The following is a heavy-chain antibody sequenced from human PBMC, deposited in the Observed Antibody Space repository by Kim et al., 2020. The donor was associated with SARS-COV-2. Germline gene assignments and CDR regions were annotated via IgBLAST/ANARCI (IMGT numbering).Heavy chain of an antibody. V-gene: IGHV3-21*01. CDR2: ISSSSSYI. J-gene: IGHJ6*02. CDR3: ARGPPFDGRHYYYGMDV. D-gene: IGHD3-9*01. CDR1: GFTFSSYS. Sequence: GGSLRLSCAASGFTFSSYSMNWVRQAPGKGLEWVSSISSSSSYIYYADSVKGRFTISRDNAKNSLYLQMNSLRAEDTAVYYCARGPPFDGRHYYYGMDVWGQGTTVTVSS.